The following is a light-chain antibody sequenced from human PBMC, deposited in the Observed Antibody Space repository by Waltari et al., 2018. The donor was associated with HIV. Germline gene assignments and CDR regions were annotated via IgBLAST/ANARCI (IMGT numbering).Light chain of an antibody. CDR3: ATWHTSLRAHVV. CDR2: DND. J-gene: IGLJ2*01. CDR1: SPNIGNND. Sequence: QSVLTQSPSVSAAPGQRVTISCSGSSPNIGNNDVSWDQQLPGSAPKVLIYDNDKRPSGIPDRFSGSKSGTSATLDITGLQTGDEADYYCATWHTSLRAHVVFGGGTKVTVL. V-gene: IGLV1-51*01.